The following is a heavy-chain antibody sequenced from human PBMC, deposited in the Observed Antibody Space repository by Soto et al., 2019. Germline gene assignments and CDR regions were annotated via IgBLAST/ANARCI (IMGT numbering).Heavy chain of an antibody. D-gene: IGHD2-15*01. V-gene: IGHV3-48*03. CDR2: ISTSSTTI. CDR3: ARDGRGVSYPDYYGMDV. Sequence: GGSLRLSCVVSAFTFSSYEMNWVRQAPGKGLEWISYISTSSTTIYCADSVKGRFTISRDNAKNLLYLQMNSLRAEDTALYSCARDGRGVSYPDYYGMDVWGQGTTVTVSS. J-gene: IGHJ6*02. CDR1: AFTFSSYE.